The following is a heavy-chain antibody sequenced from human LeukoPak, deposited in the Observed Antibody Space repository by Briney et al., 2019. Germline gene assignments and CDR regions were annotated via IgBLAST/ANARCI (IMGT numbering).Heavy chain of an antibody. Sequence: SETLSLTCSVSGGSITSSSYYWGWIRQPPEKGLEWIGSVYYTGGTYYSPSLKSRVTISVDTSKNQFSLKLSSVTAADTAVYYCARHGGTRVTLVEVFYFDYWGQGTLVTVSS. CDR3: ARHGGTRVTLVEVFYFDY. CDR1: GGSITSSSYY. D-gene: IGHD4-11*01. CDR2: VYYTGGT. J-gene: IGHJ4*02. V-gene: IGHV4-39*01.